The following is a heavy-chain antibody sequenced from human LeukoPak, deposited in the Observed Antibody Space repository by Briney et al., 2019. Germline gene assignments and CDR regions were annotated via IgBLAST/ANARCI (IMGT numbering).Heavy chain of an antibody. CDR1: GFTFSSYG. CDR3: AKGPPDTVQYFQH. J-gene: IGHJ1*01. Sequence: GGSLRLSCAASGFTFSSYGMYWVRQAPGKGLEWVAFIRYDGSNKYYADSVKGRFTISRDNSKNTLYLQMNSLRAEDTAVYYCAKGPPDTVQYFQHWGQGTLVTVSS. V-gene: IGHV3-30*02. D-gene: IGHD5-18*01. CDR2: IRYDGSNK.